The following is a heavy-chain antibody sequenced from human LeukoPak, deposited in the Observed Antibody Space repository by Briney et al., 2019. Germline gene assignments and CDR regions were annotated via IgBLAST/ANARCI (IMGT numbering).Heavy chain of an antibody. D-gene: IGHD6-13*01. V-gene: IGHV1-8*01. Sequence: HEASVKVSCKASGYTFTSSDINWVRQAPGQGLEWMGWMNPNSGNTDYAQKFQGRVTMTRNTSISTAYMELSSLRSEDTAVYYCARGQKDNGVSSSWYYFGMDVWGQGTTVTVSS. CDR2: MNPNSGNT. J-gene: IGHJ6*02. CDR1: GYTFTSSD. CDR3: ARGQKDNGVSSSWYYFGMDV.